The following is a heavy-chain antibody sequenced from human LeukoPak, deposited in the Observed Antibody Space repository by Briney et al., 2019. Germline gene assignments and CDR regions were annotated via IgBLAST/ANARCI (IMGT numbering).Heavy chain of an antibody. V-gene: IGHV3-30*03. D-gene: IGHD3-10*01. CDR3: AREGYYGSGSPPSLYFDY. Sequence: PGGSLRLSCAASGFTFSSYGMHWVRQAPGKGLEWVAVTSSDLNVKLYADSVKGRFTISRDNSRSTLYLQMNSLRPEDTAIYHCAREGYYGSGSPPSLYFDYWGQGTLVTVSS. J-gene: IGHJ4*02. CDR1: GFTFSSYG. CDR2: TSSDLNVK.